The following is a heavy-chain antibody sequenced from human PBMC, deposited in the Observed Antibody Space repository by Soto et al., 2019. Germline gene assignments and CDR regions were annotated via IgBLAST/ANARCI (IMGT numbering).Heavy chain of an antibody. CDR3: ARETPSTSAAYFYYGLDV. J-gene: IGHJ6*02. V-gene: IGHV1-69*01. Sequence: QVQLVQSGAEVKKAGSSVKVSCKTSGGTFSSYFINWVRQAPGQGLEWVGGIIPVFGTAYYAERFQGRVTITADESTTTVYMELSSLRSVDTAVYYCARETPSTSAAYFYYGLDVWGQGTTVTVPS. CDR1: GGTFSSYF. CDR2: IIPVFGTA. D-gene: IGHD2-2*01.